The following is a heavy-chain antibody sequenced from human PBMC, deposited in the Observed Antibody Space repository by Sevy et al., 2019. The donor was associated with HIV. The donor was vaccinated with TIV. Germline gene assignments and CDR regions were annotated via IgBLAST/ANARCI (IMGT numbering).Heavy chain of an antibody. J-gene: IGHJ6*02. V-gene: IGHV3-11*04. CDR1: GFTFSDYY. D-gene: IGHD3-3*01. CDR3: ARGPAYYDFWSGYKGMDV. Sequence: GGSLRLSCAASGFTFSDYYMSWIRQAPGKGLEWVSYISSSGSTIYYADSVKGRSTISRDNAKNSLYLQMNSLRAEDTAVYYCARGPAYYDFWSGYKGMDVWGQGTTVTVSS. CDR2: ISSSGSTI.